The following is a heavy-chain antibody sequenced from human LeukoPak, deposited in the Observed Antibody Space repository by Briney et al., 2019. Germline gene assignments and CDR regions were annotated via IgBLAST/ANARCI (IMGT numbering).Heavy chain of an antibody. Sequence: PGGSLRLSSAASGFTFSSYAMTWVRQAPGKGLEWVSVISASAGDTDYADSVKGRFTISRDNSKNTLSLQVNSLRAEDTAVYYCAKRGCTGASCTHFDYWGQGTLVTVSS. CDR2: ISASAGDT. J-gene: IGHJ4*02. CDR1: GFTFSSYA. D-gene: IGHD2-15*01. CDR3: AKRGCTGASCTHFDY. V-gene: IGHV3-23*01.